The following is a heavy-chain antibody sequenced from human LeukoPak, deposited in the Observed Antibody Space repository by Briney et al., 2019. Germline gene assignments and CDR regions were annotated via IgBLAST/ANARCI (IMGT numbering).Heavy chain of an antibody. V-gene: IGHV1-2*06. D-gene: IGHD1-1*01. CDR2: INPNTGGT. CDR1: GYTFTGYY. J-gene: IGHJ6*03. Sequence: ASVKVSCKASGYTFTGYYIHWVRQAPGQGLEWMGRINPNTGGTNYEQKFQGRVTMASDTSISTAYMELGRLRSDDTAVYYCARSTGTTGDYYMDVRGKGTTVTVSS. CDR3: ARSTGTTGDYYMDV.